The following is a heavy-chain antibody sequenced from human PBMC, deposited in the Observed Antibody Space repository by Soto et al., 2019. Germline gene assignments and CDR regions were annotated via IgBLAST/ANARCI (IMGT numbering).Heavy chain of an antibody. CDR1: GYDFTDHY. CDR3: ARAPRVGVIIVITSAQIDY. Sequence: QVQLVQSGAEVKKPGASVKVSCKASGYDFTDHYIHWVRQAPGQGLEWMGIISPDGGSTRYSQKFQARITITRDTSTSTVYMELSSLRSEDTAVYYCARAPRVGVIIVITSAQIDYWGQGTLVTVSS. V-gene: IGHV1-46*01. D-gene: IGHD3-3*01. J-gene: IGHJ4*02. CDR2: ISPDGGST.